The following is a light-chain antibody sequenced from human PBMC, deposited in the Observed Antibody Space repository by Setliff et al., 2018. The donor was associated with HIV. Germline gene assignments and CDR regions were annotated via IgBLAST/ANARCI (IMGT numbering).Light chain of an antibody. V-gene: IGLV2-18*02. CDR2: EVN. J-gene: IGLJ1*01. Sequence: QSALAQPPSVSGSPGQSVTNSCTGTSSDVGSYNRVSWYQQPPGTAPKLMIYEVNNRPSGVPDRFSGSKSGNTASLTISGLQAEDEADYYCSSYTSISTYVVGTGTKVTVL. CDR1: SSDVGSYNR. CDR3: SSYTSISTYV.